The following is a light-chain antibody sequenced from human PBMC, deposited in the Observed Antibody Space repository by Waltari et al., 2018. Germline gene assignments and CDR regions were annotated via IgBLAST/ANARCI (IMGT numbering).Light chain of an antibody. CDR3: QHYSTYPWT. Sequence: IPMTQSPSTLSASVGDRVTLTCRASQSVSRLLAWYQQKPGKAPKLLIYKTSTLESGVPSRFSGSGSGTEFSLTISSLQPDDFATYYCQHYSTYPWTFGQGTKLEIK. CDR1: QSVSRL. J-gene: IGKJ1*01. CDR2: KTS. V-gene: IGKV1-5*03.